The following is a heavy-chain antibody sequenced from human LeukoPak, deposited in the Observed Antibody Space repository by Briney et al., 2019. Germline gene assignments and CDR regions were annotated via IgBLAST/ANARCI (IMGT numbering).Heavy chain of an antibody. J-gene: IGHJ4*02. CDR3: AKDRADVVPTMVLDY. D-gene: IGHD5-12*01. Sequence: GGSLRLSCAASGFTFSSYSMNWVRQAPGKGLEWVSSISSSSSYIYYADSVKGRFTISRDNAKNSLYLQMNSLRAEDTAVYYCAKDRADVVPTMVLDYWGQGILVTVSS. CDR2: ISSSSSYI. CDR1: GFTFSSYS. V-gene: IGHV3-21*01.